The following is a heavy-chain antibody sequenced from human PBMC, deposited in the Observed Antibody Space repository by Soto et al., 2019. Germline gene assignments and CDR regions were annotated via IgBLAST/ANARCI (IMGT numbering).Heavy chain of an antibody. D-gene: IGHD5-18*01. V-gene: IGHV1-69*13. CDR3: ARGAMANFEY. Sequence: SVKVPCKACVGTFGRQGIALVRQAPGQGLEWMGGFIAMLGTPTYAKKVQGRATISADESLTSSYLELRSLRSEDTGVYFCARGAMANFEYWGQGTVVTVSS. J-gene: IGHJ4*02. CDR2: FIAMLGTP. CDR1: VGTFGRQG.